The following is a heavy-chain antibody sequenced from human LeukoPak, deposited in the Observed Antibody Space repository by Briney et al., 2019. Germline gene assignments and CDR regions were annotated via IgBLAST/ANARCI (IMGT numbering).Heavy chain of an antibody. Sequence: ASVKVSCKASGYTFTTYGITWLRQAPGQGLEWMGWISASNGSTNYAQKFQGRVTMTTDTSTNTVYMELRSLTSDDTAVYYCAKALGIRLGELSLSDYWGQGTLVTVSS. D-gene: IGHD3-16*02. V-gene: IGHV1-18*01. CDR2: ISASNGST. CDR3: AKALGIRLGELSLSDY. CDR1: GYTFTTYG. J-gene: IGHJ4*02.